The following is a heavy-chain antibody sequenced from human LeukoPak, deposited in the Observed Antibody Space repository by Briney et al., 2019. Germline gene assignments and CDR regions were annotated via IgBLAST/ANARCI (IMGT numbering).Heavy chain of an antibody. D-gene: IGHD6-25*01. CDR1: GGSISSYY. V-gene: IGHV4-34*01. Sequence: SETLSLTCTVSGGSISSYYWSWIRQPPGKGLEWIGEGGNSGGTKFNPSLKSRVTISADTSKNQFSLKLSSVTAADTAVYYCAKNGQRGFSFDPWGQGTLVTVSS. J-gene: IGHJ5*02. CDR3: AKNGQRGFSFDP. CDR2: GGNSGGT.